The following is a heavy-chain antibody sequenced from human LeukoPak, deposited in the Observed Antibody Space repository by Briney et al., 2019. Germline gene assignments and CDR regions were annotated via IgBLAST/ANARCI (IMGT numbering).Heavy chain of an antibody. CDR2: INPNSGGT. CDR1: GYTFTGYY. D-gene: IGHD1-26*01. Sequence: ASVKVSCKASGYTFTGYYMHWGRQAPGQGLEWMGWINPNSGGTNYAQKFQGRVTMTRDTSISTAYMELSRLRSDDTAVYYCARDRPSGGYLYAFDIWGQGTMVTVSS. J-gene: IGHJ3*02. V-gene: IGHV1-2*02. CDR3: ARDRPSGGYLYAFDI.